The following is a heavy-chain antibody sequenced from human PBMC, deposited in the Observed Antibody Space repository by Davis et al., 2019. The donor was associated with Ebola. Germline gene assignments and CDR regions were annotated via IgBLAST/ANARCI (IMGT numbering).Heavy chain of an antibody. Sequence: PSETLSLTCAVSGGSISSSNWWSWVRQPPGKGLEWIGEIYHSGNTNYNPSLRSQVTISVDSSKNQFSLKVTSVTAADTALYYCARLSPLGTTVDYWGQGILVTVSS. V-gene: IGHV4-4*02. CDR1: GGSISSSNW. CDR2: IYHSGNT. J-gene: IGHJ4*02. CDR3: ARLSPLGTTVDY. D-gene: IGHD1-7*01.